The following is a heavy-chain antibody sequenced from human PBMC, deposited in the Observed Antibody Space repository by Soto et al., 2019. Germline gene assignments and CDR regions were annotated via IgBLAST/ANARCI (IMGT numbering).Heavy chain of an antibody. CDR1: GFTFSSYA. CDR3: AKDQYGSGSYRESPYGMDV. V-gene: IGHV3-23*01. CDR2: ISGSGGST. Sequence: GGSLRLSCAASGFTFSSYAMSWVRKAPGKGLEWVSAISGSGGSTYYADSVKGRFTISRDNSKNTLYLQMNSLRAEDTAVYYCAKDQYGSGSYRESPYGMDVWGQGTTVTVSS. J-gene: IGHJ6*02. D-gene: IGHD3-10*01.